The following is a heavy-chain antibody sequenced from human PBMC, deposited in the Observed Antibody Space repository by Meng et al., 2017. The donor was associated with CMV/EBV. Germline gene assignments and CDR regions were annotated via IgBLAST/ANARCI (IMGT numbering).Heavy chain of an antibody. V-gene: IGHV3-21*01. Sequence: GGSLRLSCAASGFTFSSYSMNWVRQAPGKGLEWVSSISSSSSYIYSADSVKGRFTISRDNAKNSLYLQMNSLRAEDTAVYYCARDPRMYYFDYWGQGTLVTVSS. CDR2: ISSSSSYI. CDR3: ARDPRMYYFDY. J-gene: IGHJ4*02. D-gene: IGHD1-14*01. CDR1: GFTFSSYS.